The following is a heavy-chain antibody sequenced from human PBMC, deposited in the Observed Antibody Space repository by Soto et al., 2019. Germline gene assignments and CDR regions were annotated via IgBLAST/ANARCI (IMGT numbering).Heavy chain of an antibody. V-gene: IGHV1-46*01. CDR1: GYAFTSYY. CDR2: LNPSGGST. Sequence: EASVKVSCKAPGYAFTSYYIHWVRQAPGQGLEWMGILNPSGGSTSYAQKFQGRVTMTRDTATSTVYMELSSLRSEDTAVYYCARSHTPHSGYSWKSRALPGDAFDIWGQGTMVTVSS. J-gene: IGHJ3*02. D-gene: IGHD5-12*01. CDR3: ARSHTPHSGYSWKSRALPGDAFDI.